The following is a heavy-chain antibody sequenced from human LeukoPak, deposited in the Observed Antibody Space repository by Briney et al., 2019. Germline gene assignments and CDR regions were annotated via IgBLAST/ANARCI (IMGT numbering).Heavy chain of an antibody. CDR2: ISGSGGSA. J-gene: IGHJ4*02. CDR3: AKDPPYYYGSGSYWPD. D-gene: IGHD3-10*01. V-gene: IGHV3-23*01. Sequence: GSLRLSCAASGFTFSSYAMSWVRQAPGKGLEWVSAISGSGGSAYYADSVKGRFTISRDNSKNTLYLQMNSLRAEDTAVYYCAKDPPYYYGSGSYWPDWGQGTLVTVSS. CDR1: GFTFSSYA.